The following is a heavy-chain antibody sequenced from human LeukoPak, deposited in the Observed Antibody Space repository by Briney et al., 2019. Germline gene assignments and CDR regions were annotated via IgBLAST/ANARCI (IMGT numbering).Heavy chain of an antibody. CDR3: ATTSQLVFDY. Sequence: GGSLRLACEASGFTFSNYGMAWFRQAPGKGLEWVSYISSSGSTIYYADSVKGRFTISRDNAKNSLYLQMNSLRAEDTAVYYCATTSQLVFDYWGQGTLVTVSS. V-gene: IGHV3-48*04. CDR2: ISSSGSTI. J-gene: IGHJ4*02. CDR1: GFTFSNYG. D-gene: IGHD6-13*01.